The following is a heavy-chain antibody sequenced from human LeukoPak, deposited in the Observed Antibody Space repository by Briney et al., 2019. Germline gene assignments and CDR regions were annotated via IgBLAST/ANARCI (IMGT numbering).Heavy chain of an antibody. CDR1: GFTFSSYA. V-gene: IGHV3-23*01. CDR3: ASDALYSYCSSTSCYGPNDY. CDR2: ISGSGGST. J-gene: IGHJ4*02. Sequence: PGGSLRLSCAASGFTFSSYAMSWVRQAPGKGLEWVSAISGSGGSTYYADSVKGRLTISRDNSKNTLYLQMNSLRAEDTAVYYCASDALYSYCSSTSCYGPNDYWGQGTLVTVSS. D-gene: IGHD2-2*01.